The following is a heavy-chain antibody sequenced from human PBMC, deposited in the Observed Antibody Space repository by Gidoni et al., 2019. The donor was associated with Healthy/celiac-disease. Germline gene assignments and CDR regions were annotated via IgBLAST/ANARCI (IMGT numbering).Heavy chain of an antibody. Sequence: EVQPVVTGGGLVKPGGPLRLACDASRFTFSNAWMSWARPAPGKGLEWVGRIKSKTVGGTTDYAAHVKGRFTSSMDDSKNTLYLQIDSLKTEDTAVYYCNTDDSSGYEPKAFDYWGQGTLVTVSS. CDR2: IKSKTVGGTT. V-gene: IGHV3-15*01. D-gene: IGHD5-12*01. J-gene: IGHJ4*02. CDR1: RFTFSNAW. CDR3: NTDDSSGYEPKAFDY.